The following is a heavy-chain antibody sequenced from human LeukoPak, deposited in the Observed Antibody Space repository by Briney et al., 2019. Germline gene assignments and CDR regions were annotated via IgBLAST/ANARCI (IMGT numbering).Heavy chain of an antibody. CDR2: INHSGST. CDR1: GGSFSGYY. CDR3: ARGWGGSSSSWYVDY. V-gene: IGHV4-34*01. J-gene: IGHJ4*02. Sequence: SETLSLTCAVYGGSFSGYYWSWIRQPPGKGLEWIGEINHSGSTNYNPSLKSRVTMSVDTSKNQFSLKLSSVTAADTAVYYCARGWGGSSSSWYVDYWGQGTLVTVSS. D-gene: IGHD6-13*01.